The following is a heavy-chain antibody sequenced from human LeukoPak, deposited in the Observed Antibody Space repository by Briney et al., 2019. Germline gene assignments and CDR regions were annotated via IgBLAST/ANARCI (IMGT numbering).Heavy chain of an antibody. V-gene: IGHV4-4*07. J-gene: IGHJ4*02. D-gene: IGHD1-7*01. CDR1: GDSISTYY. CDR2: IYTSGGA. Sequence: SETLSLTCIVSGDSISTYYWSWIRQSAGKGLEWIGRIYTSGGAKYSSSLKSRVTISVDETKNQVSLRLTSVTAADTAVYYCAGELQLRVWGQGTLVTVSS. CDR3: AGELQLRV.